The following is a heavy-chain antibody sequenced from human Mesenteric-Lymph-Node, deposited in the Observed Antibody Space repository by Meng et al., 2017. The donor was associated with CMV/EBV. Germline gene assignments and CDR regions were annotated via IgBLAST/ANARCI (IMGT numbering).Heavy chain of an antibody. V-gene: IGHV3-23*01. J-gene: IGHJ4*02. CDR1: GFTFSSYV. Sequence: GESLKISCAASGFTFSSYVMSWVRQAPGKGLEWVSTISGSGGNTFYADSVKGRFTISRDNSKNTLYLQMNSLRAEDTALYYCAKERITISGVAWDYYFDYWGQGTLVTVSS. CDR3: AKERITISGVAWDYYFDY. CDR2: ISGSGGNT. D-gene: IGHD3-3*01.